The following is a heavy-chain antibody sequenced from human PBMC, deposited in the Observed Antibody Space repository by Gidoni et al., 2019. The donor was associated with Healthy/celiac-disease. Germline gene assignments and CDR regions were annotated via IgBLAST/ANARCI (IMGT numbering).Heavy chain of an antibody. CDR1: GYTFTSYG. CDR3: ARGGNYGDYVRFDP. Sequence: QVQLVQSGPEVTKPVASVNVSCTASGYTFTSYGISWVRQAPGQGLEWMGWISSYNGNTNYSQKRQGRITMTTDTSTSTAYMELRSLRSDDTAVYYCARGGNYGDYVRFDPWGQGTLVTVSS. J-gene: IGHJ5*02. CDR2: ISSYNGNT. V-gene: IGHV1-18*01. D-gene: IGHD4-17*01.